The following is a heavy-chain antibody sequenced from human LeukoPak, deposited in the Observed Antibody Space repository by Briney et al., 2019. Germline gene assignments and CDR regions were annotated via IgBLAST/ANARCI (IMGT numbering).Heavy chain of an antibody. CDR1: GGSISSSNW. CDR2: IYHSGST. V-gene: IGHV4-4*02. D-gene: IGHD3-9*01. CDR3: ARESRGWLFPDAFDI. Sequence: SETLSLTCAVSGGSISSSNWWSWVRQPPGKGLEWIGEIYHSGSTNYNPSLKSRVTISVDTSKNQFSLKLSSVTAADTAVYYCARESRGWLFPDAFDIWGQGTMVTVSS. J-gene: IGHJ3*02.